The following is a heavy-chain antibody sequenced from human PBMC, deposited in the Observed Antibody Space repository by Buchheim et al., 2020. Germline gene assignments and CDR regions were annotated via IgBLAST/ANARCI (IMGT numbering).Heavy chain of an antibody. J-gene: IGHJ5*02. CDR1: GGSISSGGYY. Sequence: QVQLQESGPGLVKPSQTLSLTCTVSGGSISSGGYYWSWIRQHPGKGLEWIGYIYYSGSTYYNPSLKSRVTISVDTSNNQFSLKLSSVTAADTAVYYCARADHSGGVIVSNWFDPWGQGTL. D-gene: IGHD3-16*02. CDR3: ARADHSGGVIVSNWFDP. CDR2: IYYSGST. V-gene: IGHV4-31*03.